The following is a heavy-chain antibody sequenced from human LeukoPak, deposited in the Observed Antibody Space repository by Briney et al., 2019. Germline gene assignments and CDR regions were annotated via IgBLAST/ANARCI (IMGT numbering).Heavy chain of an antibody. J-gene: IGHJ3*02. CDR3: AKARVGCTNYAFDI. CDR2: IYSGGTT. Sequence: GGSLRLSCAASGFTFSSYAMSWVRQAPGKGLEWVSVIYSGGTTYYADSVRGRFTISRDSSKNSLHLQMNSLRAEDTAVYYCAKARVGCTNYAFDIWGQGTMVTVSS. CDR1: GFTFSSYA. V-gene: IGHV3-23*03. D-gene: IGHD2-8*01.